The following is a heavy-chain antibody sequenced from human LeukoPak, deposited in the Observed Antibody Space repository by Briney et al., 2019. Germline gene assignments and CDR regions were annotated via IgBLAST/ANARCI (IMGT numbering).Heavy chain of an antibody. CDR2: IATTGDT. J-gene: IGHJ3*02. V-gene: IGHV3-13*01. Sequence: PGGSLRLSCAASGFMFSAYDMHWVRQASGKGLESVSVIATTGDTYYLGSVKGRFTISRENAKNSLFLQMSDLRAGDTAVYYCARASTMIRAFDIWGQGTMVTVSS. D-gene: IGHD3-10*01. CDR1: GFMFSAYD. CDR3: ARASTMIRAFDI.